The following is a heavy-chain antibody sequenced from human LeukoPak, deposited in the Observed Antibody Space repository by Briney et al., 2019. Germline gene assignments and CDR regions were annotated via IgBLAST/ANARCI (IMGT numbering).Heavy chain of an antibody. D-gene: IGHD3-10*01. CDR1: GFTVSSNY. J-gene: IGHJ4*02. V-gene: IGHV3-53*01. CDR3: ARSGSAAFGGIRFDY. Sequence: GGSLRLSCAASGFTVSSNYMNWVRQAPGKGLEWVSIIYSDGSSYYADSVKGRFTISRDNSKNTLYLQMNSLRAEDTAVYYCARSGSAAFGGIRFDYWGQGTLVTVSS. CDR2: IYSDGSS.